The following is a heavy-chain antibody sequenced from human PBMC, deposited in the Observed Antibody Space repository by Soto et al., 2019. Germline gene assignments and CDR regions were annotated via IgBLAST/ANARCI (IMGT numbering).Heavy chain of an antibody. V-gene: IGHV1-18*01. J-gene: IGHJ5*02. CDR3: ARVVGALGPWFDP. CDR1: GYTFTSYG. D-gene: IGHD1-26*01. Sequence: QVQLVQSGGEVKKPGASVKVSCKASGYTFTSYGISWVRQAPGQGLEWMGRISAYNGNTNYAQKLQGRVTMTTDTPTSTAYMALRSLRTDDTAVYYCARVVGALGPWFDPWGQGTLVTVSS. CDR2: ISAYNGNT.